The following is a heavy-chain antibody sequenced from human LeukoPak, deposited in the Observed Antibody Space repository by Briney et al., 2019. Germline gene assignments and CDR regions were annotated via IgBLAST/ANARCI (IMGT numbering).Heavy chain of an antibody. CDR1: GYSFTTYY. CDR3: ARHSSSGYYPLVDP. D-gene: IGHD3-22*01. V-gene: IGHV1-46*01. CDR2: MNPRGGST. Sequence: ASVKVSCKASGYSFTTYYMHWMRQAPGQGLEWMGTMNPRGGSTNYAQKFQGRVAMIRDPSTSTVYMELSSLRFEDTAVYYCARHSSSGYYPLVDPWGQGTLVTVSS. J-gene: IGHJ5*02.